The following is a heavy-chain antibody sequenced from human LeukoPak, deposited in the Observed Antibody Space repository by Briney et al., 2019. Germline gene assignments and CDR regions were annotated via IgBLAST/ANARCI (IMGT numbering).Heavy chain of an antibody. CDR3: ARDNPRGPFDY. J-gene: IGHJ4*02. D-gene: IGHD1-14*01. CDR2: IYYIGST. Sequence: KPSQTLSLTCTVAGGSISSYYWSWIRQPPGKGLEWIGYIYYIGSTNYNPSLKSRVTISVDTSKNQFSLKLSSVTAADTAVYYCARDNPRGPFDYWGQGTLVTVSS. CDR1: GGSISSYY. V-gene: IGHV4-59*01.